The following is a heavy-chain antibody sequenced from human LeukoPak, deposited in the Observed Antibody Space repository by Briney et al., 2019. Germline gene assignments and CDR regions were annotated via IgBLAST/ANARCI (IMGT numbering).Heavy chain of an antibody. D-gene: IGHD3-22*01. Sequence: GGSLRLSCAASGFTFSSYAMSWVRQAPGKGLEWVSDIRGSGGSTYYADSVKGRVTISRDNSKNTLYLQMNSLRAEDTAIYYCAKGNSSGYYSPIDYWGQGTLVTVSS. V-gene: IGHV3-23*01. CDR2: IRGSGGST. J-gene: IGHJ4*02. CDR3: AKGNSSGYYSPIDY. CDR1: GFTFSSYA.